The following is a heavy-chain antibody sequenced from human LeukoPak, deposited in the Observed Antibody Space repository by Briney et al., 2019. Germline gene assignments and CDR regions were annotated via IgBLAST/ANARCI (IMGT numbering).Heavy chain of an antibody. D-gene: IGHD3-16*02. V-gene: IGHV3-23*01. CDR2: ISSSGRGSTT. CDR3: AKDCRWPNDAFDL. Sequence: GGSLRLSCAASGFTFSNNAMSWVRQAPGKGLEWVSAISSSGRGSTTWYAASVKGRFSISRDNSKNTLYLQMNSLRAEDTALYYCAKDCRWPNDAFDLWGQGTMVTVSS. J-gene: IGHJ3*01. CDR1: GFTFSNNA.